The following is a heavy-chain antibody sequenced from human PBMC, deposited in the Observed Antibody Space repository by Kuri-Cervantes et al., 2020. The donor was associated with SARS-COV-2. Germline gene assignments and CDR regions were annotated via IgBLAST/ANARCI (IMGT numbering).Heavy chain of an antibody. J-gene: IGHJ5*02. D-gene: IGHD2-2*01. CDR2: ISYDGYNK. CDR1: GFAFINYG. V-gene: IGHV3-30*03. Sequence: GGSLRLSCTASGFAFINYGMNWVRQAPGKGLEWVAVISYDGYNKYYADSVKGRFTIARDNSKNTIYLQMNNLRPEDTAVYYRAVPVVPAAIFENWFDPWGQGTLVTVSS. CDR3: AVPVVPAAIFENWFDP.